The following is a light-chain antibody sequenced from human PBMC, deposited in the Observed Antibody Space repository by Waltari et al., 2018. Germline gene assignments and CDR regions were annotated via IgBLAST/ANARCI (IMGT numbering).Light chain of an antibody. J-gene: IGKJ1*01. Sequence: DFQMTQSPSTLSASVGDRVTITCRASQSISSWLAWYQQKPGKAPKLLIYKASTLQSGVPSRFSGSGSGTEFTLTISSLQPDDFATYYCQQYNSFWTFGQGTKVEIK. V-gene: IGKV1-5*03. CDR3: QQYNSFWT. CDR1: QSISSW. CDR2: KAS.